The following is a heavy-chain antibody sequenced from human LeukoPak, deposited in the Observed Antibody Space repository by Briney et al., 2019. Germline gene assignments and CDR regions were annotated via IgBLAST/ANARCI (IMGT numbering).Heavy chain of an antibody. D-gene: IGHD2-2*01. Sequence: GGSLRLSCSASGFTLSSYAMHWVRQAPGRGLEYVSAISSNGGSTYYADSVEGRVTISRDNSKNTLYLQMSSLRAGDTAVYYCVKGYCSSISCYGDYWGQGTLVTFSS. CDR2: ISSNGGST. J-gene: IGHJ4*02. CDR3: VKGYCSSISCYGDY. V-gene: IGHV3-64D*09. CDR1: GFTLSSYA.